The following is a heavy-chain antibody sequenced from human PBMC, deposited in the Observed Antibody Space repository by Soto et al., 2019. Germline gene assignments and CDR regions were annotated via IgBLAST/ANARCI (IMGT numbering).Heavy chain of an antibody. J-gene: IGHJ4*02. CDR2: ISGSGGST. V-gene: IGHV3-23*01. Sequence: PGGSLRLSCAASGLTFSSYAMSWVRQAPGKGLEWVSAISGSGGSTYYADSVKGRFTISRDNSKNTLYLQMNSLRAEDTAVYYCAKGLEMAPWPFDYWGQGTLVTVSS. CDR3: AKGLEMAPWPFDY. D-gene: IGHD3-22*01. CDR1: GLTFSSYA.